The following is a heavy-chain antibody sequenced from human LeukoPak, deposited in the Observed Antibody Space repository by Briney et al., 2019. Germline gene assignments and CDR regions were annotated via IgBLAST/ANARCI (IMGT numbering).Heavy chain of an antibody. Sequence: SETLSLTCVVSGYSISSGYYWGWIRQPPGKGLERIGSVYHSGRTYDNSSLKSRVTISVDTSKNQFSLKLRSVTAADTAVYYCARADYGRNLGGFDPWGQGTLVIVSS. D-gene: IGHD4-17*01. CDR3: ARADYGRNLGGFDP. J-gene: IGHJ5*02. CDR1: GYSISSGYY. CDR2: VYHSGRT. V-gene: IGHV4-38-2*01.